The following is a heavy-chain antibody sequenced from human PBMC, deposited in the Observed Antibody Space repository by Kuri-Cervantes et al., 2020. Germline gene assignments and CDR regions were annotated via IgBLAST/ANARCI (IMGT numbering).Heavy chain of an antibody. J-gene: IGHJ6*02. V-gene: IGHV3-66*01. CDR3: ASGRRDGYSFYYYYAMDV. Sequence: GGSLRLSCAASGFTVSSNYMSWVRQAPGKGLEWLAVINSGGTTYSADSVKGRFTISRDNSKSTLYLQMNSLRAEDTAVYYCASGRRDGYSFYYYYAMDVWGQGTTVTVSS. CDR1: GFTVSSNY. CDR2: INSGGTT. D-gene: IGHD5-24*01.